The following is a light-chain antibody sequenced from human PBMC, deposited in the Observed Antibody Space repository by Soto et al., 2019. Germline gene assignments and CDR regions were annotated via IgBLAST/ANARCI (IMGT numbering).Light chain of an antibody. CDR1: QSISPW. J-gene: IGKJ4*01. Sequence: DIQMTQSPSTLSASVGDSVTITCRASQSISPWLAWYQQKPGQAPTLLIYKASSLEGGVPSRFSGSGSGTDFNITISSLQTDDFATYYCQQYNTYPLTFGGGTTVESK. CDR3: QQYNTYPLT. V-gene: IGKV1-5*03. CDR2: KAS.